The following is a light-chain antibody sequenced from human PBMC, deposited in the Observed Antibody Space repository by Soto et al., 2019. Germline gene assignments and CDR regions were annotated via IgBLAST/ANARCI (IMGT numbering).Light chain of an antibody. Sequence: QSALTQPASVSGSPGQSITISCTGTSSDVGSYNLVSWYQQHPGKAPKLMIYEGSKRPSGVSNRFSGSKSGNTASLTISGLQAEDAADYYCCSYAGSSTVFGGGTQLTVL. J-gene: IGLJ7*01. CDR2: EGS. CDR1: SSDVGSYNL. CDR3: CSYAGSSTV. V-gene: IGLV2-23*01.